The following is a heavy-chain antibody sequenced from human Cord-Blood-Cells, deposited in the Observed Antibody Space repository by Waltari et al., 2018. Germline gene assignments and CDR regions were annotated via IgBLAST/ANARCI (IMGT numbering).Heavy chain of an antibody. V-gene: IGHV1-3*01. J-gene: IGHJ6*02. CDR3: ARVGVGITGAYYYYGMDV. CDR1: GYTFTSYA. Sequence: QVQLVQSGAEVKKPGASVKVSCKASGYTFTSYAMHLVRQAPGQRLEWRGWINAGNGNTKYAQKFQGRVTITRDTSASTAYMELSSLRSEDTAVYYCARVGVGITGAYYYYGMDVWGQGTTVTVSS. D-gene: IGHD1-20*01. CDR2: INAGNGNT.